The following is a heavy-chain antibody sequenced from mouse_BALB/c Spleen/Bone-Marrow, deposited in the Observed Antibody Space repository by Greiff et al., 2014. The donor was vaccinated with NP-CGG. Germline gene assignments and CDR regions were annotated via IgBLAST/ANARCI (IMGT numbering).Heavy chain of an antibody. CDR1: GYTFSSYW. CDR3: AREDGNHVGFAY. CDR2: ILPGSGST. J-gene: IGHJ3*01. Sequence: VQLQQSGAELMKPGASVKISCKATGYTFSSYWIECVKQRPGHGLEWIGEILPGSGSTNYNEKFKGKATFTADTSSNTAYMQLSSLTSEDSAVYYCAREDGNHVGFAYWGQGTLVTVSA. V-gene: IGHV1-9*01. D-gene: IGHD2-1*01.